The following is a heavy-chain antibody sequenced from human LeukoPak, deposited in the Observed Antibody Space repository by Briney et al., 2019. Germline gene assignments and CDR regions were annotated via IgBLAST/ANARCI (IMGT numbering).Heavy chain of an antibody. V-gene: IGHV1-69*13. Sequence: ASVKVSCKASGGTFSSYAISWVRQAPGQGLEWMGGIIPIFGTANYAQKSQGRVTITADESTSTAYMELSSLRSEDTAVYYCARDQPLNCSSTSCYQRVRAFDIWGQGTMVTVSS. CDR2: IIPIFGTA. CDR3: ARDQPLNCSSTSCYQRVRAFDI. J-gene: IGHJ3*02. D-gene: IGHD2-2*01. CDR1: GGTFSSYA.